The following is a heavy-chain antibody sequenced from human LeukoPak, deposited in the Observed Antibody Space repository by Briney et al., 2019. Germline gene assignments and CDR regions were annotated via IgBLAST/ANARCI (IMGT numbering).Heavy chain of an antibody. V-gene: IGHV3-30*18. Sequence: GGSLRLSCAASGFAFSSYGMHWVRQAPGKGLEWVAVISYDGSDKYYADSVRGRFTISRDNSKNTLYLQMYSLGAEDTAVYYCAKGGVSNGWYSLMDYWGQGTLVTVSP. CDR3: AKGGVSNGWYSLMDY. D-gene: IGHD6-19*01. CDR2: ISYDGSDK. CDR1: GFAFSSYG. J-gene: IGHJ4*02.